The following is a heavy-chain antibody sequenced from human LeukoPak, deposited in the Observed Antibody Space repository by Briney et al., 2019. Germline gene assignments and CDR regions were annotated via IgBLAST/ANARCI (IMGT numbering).Heavy chain of an antibody. Sequence: ASVKVSCKASGYTFTSYYMHWVRQAPGQGLEWMGIINPSGGSTSYAQKFQGRATMTRDTSTSTVYMELSSLRSEDTAVYYCARVRLFGVVIMDFDYWGQGTLVTVSS. CDR1: GYTFTSYY. CDR3: ARVRLFGVVIMDFDY. V-gene: IGHV1-46*01. D-gene: IGHD3-3*01. CDR2: INPSGGST. J-gene: IGHJ4*02.